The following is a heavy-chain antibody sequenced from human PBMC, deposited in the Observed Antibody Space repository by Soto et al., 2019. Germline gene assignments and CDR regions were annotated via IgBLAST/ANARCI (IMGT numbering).Heavy chain of an antibody. CDR3: TRRRFGVRGVTNMDV. Sequence: SETLSLTCTVSGGSIGGSNYFWGWIRQSPGTGLEWLGTIYSSGTTYYSPSLKSRITMSLDTSKNQFSLNLGSVTAADTAVYYCTRRRFGVRGVTNMDVWGQGTKDTVSS. CDR2: IYSSGTT. D-gene: IGHD3-10*01. V-gene: IGHV4-39*01. J-gene: IGHJ6*02. CDR1: GGSIGGSNYF.